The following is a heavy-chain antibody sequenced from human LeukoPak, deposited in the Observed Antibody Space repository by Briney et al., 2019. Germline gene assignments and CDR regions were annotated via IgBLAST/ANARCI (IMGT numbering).Heavy chain of an antibody. J-gene: IGHJ4*02. Sequence: LVKVSCKASGGTFSSYAISWVRQAPGQGLEWMGGIIPIFGTANYAQKFQGRVTITADKSTSTAYMELSSLRSEDTAVYCCASGPVRGVIMHDLYDYWGQGTLVTVSS. CDR3: ASGPVRGVIMHDLYDY. D-gene: IGHD3-10*01. CDR1: GGTFSSYA. V-gene: IGHV1-69*06. CDR2: IIPIFGTA.